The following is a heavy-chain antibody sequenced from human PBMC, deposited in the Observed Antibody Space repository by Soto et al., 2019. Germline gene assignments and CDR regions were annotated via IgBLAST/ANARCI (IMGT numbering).Heavy chain of an antibody. Sequence: QVQLVESGGGVVQPGTSLRLYCEASGFTFNSFGMHWVRQAPGKGLEWVAMIWHDGTNSYYVDSVKGRFTISRDNSKDTLYLNMNNLRAEDTAVYYCARTGLQIIQASSCSCGLDVWGQGTTVTVSS. CDR2: IWHDGTNS. V-gene: IGHV3-33*01. CDR3: ARTGLQIIQASSCSCGLDV. CDR1: GFTFNSFG. J-gene: IGHJ6*02. D-gene: IGHD3-3*01.